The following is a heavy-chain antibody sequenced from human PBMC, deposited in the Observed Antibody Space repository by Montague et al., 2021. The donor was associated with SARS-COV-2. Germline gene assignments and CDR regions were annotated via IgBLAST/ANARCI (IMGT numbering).Heavy chain of an antibody. Sequence: SLRLSCAASGFTFSNSGMHWVRQAPGRRLEWVALIWSNGKNQKYVDSVKGRFTISRDNSKKLLYLQMNSLRVEDTAVYYCARGRGSEYKDHLDFWGRGTLVTVSS. V-gene: IGHV3-33*08. CDR3: ARGRGSEYKDHLDF. CDR2: IWSNGKNQ. J-gene: IGHJ4*02. CDR1: GFTFSNSG. D-gene: IGHD3-10*01.